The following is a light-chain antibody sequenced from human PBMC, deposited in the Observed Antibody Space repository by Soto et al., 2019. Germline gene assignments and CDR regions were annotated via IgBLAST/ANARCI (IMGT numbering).Light chain of an antibody. CDR1: QSVSSSY. Sequence: EIVLTQSPGTLSLSPGERATLSCRASQSVSSSYLAWYRQKPGQAPRLLIYGASSRATGIPDRFSGTGSETDFTLTISRLEPEDFAVYYCQQYDNSPITFGQGTRLEIK. J-gene: IGKJ5*01. CDR2: GAS. CDR3: QQYDNSPIT. V-gene: IGKV3-20*01.